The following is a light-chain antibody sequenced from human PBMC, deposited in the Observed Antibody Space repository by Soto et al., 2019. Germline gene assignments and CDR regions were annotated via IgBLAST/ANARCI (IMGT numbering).Light chain of an antibody. CDR1: QSISGY. CDR3: QQGYSNPIT. CDR2: AAS. V-gene: IGKV1-39*01. J-gene: IGKJ5*01. Sequence: DIQLAQSPSLLSCSIGDRGTILFRVSQSISGYLNWYQQKPGKAPKPLIYAASSLQSGVPSRFSGSESGTDFTLTITSLQPEDFATYYCQQGYSNPITFGQGTRLEI.